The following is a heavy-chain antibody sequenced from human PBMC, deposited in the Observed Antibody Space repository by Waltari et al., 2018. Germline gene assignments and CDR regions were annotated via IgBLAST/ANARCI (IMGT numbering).Heavy chain of an antibody. J-gene: IGHJ3*02. Sequence: QLQLQESGPGLVKPSETLSLTCTVSGGPISSSSYYWGWIRQPPGKGLEWIGSIYYSGSTYYNPSLKSRVTISVDTSKNQFSLKLSSVTAADTAVYYCARRPYSVDAFDIWGQGTMVTVSS. V-gene: IGHV4-39*01. D-gene: IGHD6-13*01. CDR3: ARRPYSVDAFDI. CDR2: IYYSGST. CDR1: GGPISSSSYY.